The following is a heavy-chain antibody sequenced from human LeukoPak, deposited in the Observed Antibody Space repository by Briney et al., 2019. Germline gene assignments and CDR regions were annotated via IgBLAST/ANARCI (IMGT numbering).Heavy chain of an antibody. J-gene: IGHJ4*02. D-gene: IGHD4/OR15-4a*01. V-gene: IGHV3-23*01. CDR2: ISGSGITT. Sequence: GGSLRLSCAASGFIFSSYAMSWVRQAPGKWLEWVSGISGSGITTHYADSVKGRFTISRDNSKNTLYLQMHSLRAEDTAVYYCAKAVLTVVDYFNFWGQGTLVTVSS. CDR3: AKAVLTVVDYFNF. CDR1: GFIFSSYA.